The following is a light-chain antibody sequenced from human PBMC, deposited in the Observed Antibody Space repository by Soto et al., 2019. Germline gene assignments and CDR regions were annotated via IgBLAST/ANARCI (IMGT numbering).Light chain of an antibody. J-gene: IGKJ1*01. CDR1: QSVSSY. Sequence: DIQMTQSPSSLSASVGDRVTITCRASQSVSSYLNWYQQKPGKDPKVLIYAASALQSGVPARFSGSGYGTDFTLTIDSLQPEDFATYFCQQSFDPPRTFGQGTKVEI. CDR3: QQSFDPPRT. V-gene: IGKV1-39*01. CDR2: AAS.